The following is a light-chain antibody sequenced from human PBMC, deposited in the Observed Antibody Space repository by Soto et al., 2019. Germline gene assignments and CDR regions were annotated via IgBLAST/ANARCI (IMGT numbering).Light chain of an antibody. CDR2: GAS. V-gene: IGKV3-15*01. CDR3: QQYNDWPLT. J-gene: IGKJ4*01. Sequence: EIVMTQSPATLSVSPGERATLSCRASQSVSSNLAWYQQKPGQAPRLLIYGASTRATVLPDRISGSGSGTECTLTISSLQSEDFALYYCQQYNDWPLTFGGGTKVEIK. CDR1: QSVSSN.